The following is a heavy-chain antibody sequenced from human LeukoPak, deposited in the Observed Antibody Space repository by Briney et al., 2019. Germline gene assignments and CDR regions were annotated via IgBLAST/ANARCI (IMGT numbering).Heavy chain of an antibody. CDR1: GFSFSTHW. Sequence: GGSLRLSCAASGFSFSTHWMSWVRQAPGKGLEWVANIKQDGSERYYVDSVKGRFTISRDNAKNSLYLQMNSLRAEHTAVYYCATSVTGNLYYFDYWGQETLVTVSS. CDR2: IKQDGSER. V-gene: IGHV3-7*01. CDR3: ATSVTGNLYYFDY. D-gene: IGHD3-9*01. J-gene: IGHJ4*02.